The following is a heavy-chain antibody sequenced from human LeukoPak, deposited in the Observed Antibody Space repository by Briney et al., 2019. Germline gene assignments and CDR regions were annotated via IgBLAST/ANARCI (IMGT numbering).Heavy chain of an antibody. CDR1: GYTFAGYY. V-gene: IGHV1-69*13. CDR2: IIPIFGTA. J-gene: IGHJ6*02. D-gene: IGHD1-14*01. CDR3: AICRNYYYGMDV. Sequence: GASVKVSCKASGYTFAGYYMHWVRQAPGQGLEWMGGIIPIFGTANYAQKFQGRVTITADESTSTAYMELSSLRSEDTAVYYCAICRNYYYGMDVWGQGTTVTVSS.